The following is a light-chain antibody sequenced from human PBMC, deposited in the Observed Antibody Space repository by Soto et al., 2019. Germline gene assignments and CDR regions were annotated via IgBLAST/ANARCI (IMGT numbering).Light chain of an antibody. V-gene: IGKV3-20*01. CDR3: QQYCSSSFT. CDR2: GAS. J-gene: IGKJ3*01. CDR1: QSVSSSY. Sequence: ELVLTQSPGTLSLYPGERATLSCRASQSVSSSYLAWYQQKPGQAPRLLIYGASRRATGIPDRFSGSGSGTDFALTISRLEREECAVYYCQQYCSSSFTFGPGTKVNIK.